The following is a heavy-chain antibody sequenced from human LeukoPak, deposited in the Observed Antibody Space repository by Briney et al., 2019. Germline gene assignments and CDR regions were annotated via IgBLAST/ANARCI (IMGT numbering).Heavy chain of an antibody. Sequence: SGTLSLTCAVSGGSISSSNWWSWVRQPPGKGLEWIGEIYHSGSTNYNPSLKSRVAISVDKSKNHFSLNLSSVTAAATAVYYCARDDSGTYAALDYWGQGTLVTVSS. V-gene: IGHV4-4*02. J-gene: IGHJ4*02. CDR1: GGSISSSNW. CDR2: IYHSGST. CDR3: ARDDSGTYAALDY. D-gene: IGHD1-26*01.